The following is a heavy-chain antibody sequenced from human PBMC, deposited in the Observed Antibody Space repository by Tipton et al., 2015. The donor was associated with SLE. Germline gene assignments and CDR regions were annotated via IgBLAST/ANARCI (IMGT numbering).Heavy chain of an antibody. V-gene: IGHV3-7*01. Sequence: SLRLSCGVSGFTFSSYWMSWVRQAPGKGLEWVANIKQDGSDKNYVDSVKGRFTISRDNAKNSLSLQMNSLRAEDTAVYYCARDDGDPYYYGIDVWGQGTTVTVSS. CDR3: ARDDGDPYYYGIDV. CDR1: GFTFSSYW. CDR2: IKQDGSDK. D-gene: IGHD4-17*01. J-gene: IGHJ6*02.